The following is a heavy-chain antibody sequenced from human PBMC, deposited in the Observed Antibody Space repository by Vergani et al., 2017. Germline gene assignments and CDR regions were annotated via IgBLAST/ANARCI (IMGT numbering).Heavy chain of an antibody. Sequence: QVQLQESGPGLVKPSETLSLTCTVPGGSISSYYWSWIRQPPGKGLEWIGYIYYSGGTNYNPSLKSRVTISIDTSKNQFSLKLSSVTAADTAVYYWARVGDRSGIYYYYYMDVWGKGTTVTVSS. CDR1: GGSISSYY. V-gene: IGHV4-59*01. D-gene: IGHD3-22*01. CDR3: ARVGDRSGIYYYYYMDV. J-gene: IGHJ6*03. CDR2: IYYSGGT.